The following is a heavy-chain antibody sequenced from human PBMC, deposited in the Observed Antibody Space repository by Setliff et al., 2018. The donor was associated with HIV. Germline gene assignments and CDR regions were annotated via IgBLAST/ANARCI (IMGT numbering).Heavy chain of an antibody. J-gene: IGHJ2*01. Sequence: LRLSCAASGFTFSIYAIHWVRQAPGKGLEWVAVISYDGSNKYYADSVKGRFTISRDNSKNPLYLQMNSLRAEDTAVYYCAKGSRDYYGGYWYFDLWGRGTLVTVSS. V-gene: IGHV3-30*04. CDR2: ISYDGSNK. D-gene: IGHD3-10*01. CDR1: GFTFSIYA. CDR3: AKGSRDYYGGYWYFDL.